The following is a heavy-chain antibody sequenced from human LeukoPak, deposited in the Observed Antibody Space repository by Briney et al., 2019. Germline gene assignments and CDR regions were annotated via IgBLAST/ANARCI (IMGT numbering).Heavy chain of an antibody. CDR2: IYYSGST. CDR3: ARGVPSYYYDSSGYSFDY. CDR1: GGSTSSSSYY. Sequence: SETLSLTCTVSGGSTSSSSYYWGWIRQPPGKGLEWIGSIYYSGSTYYNPSLKSRVTISVDTSKNQFSLKLSSATAADTAVYYCARGVPSYYYDSSGYSFDYRGQGTLVTVSS. D-gene: IGHD3-22*01. V-gene: IGHV4-39*01. J-gene: IGHJ4*02.